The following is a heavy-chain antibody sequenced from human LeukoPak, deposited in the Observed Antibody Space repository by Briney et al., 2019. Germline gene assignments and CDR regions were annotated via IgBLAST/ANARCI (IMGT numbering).Heavy chain of an antibody. Sequence: GSLRLSCTASGFTFGDYAMSCVRQAPGKGLEWVGFIRSKAYGGTTEYAASVKGRFTISRDDSKSIAYLQMNSLKTEDTAVYYCTSIGEGGYFDYWGQGTLVTVSS. D-gene: IGHD3-10*01. CDR3: TSIGEGGYFDY. J-gene: IGHJ4*02. CDR1: GFTFGDYA. CDR2: IRSKAYGGTT. V-gene: IGHV3-49*04.